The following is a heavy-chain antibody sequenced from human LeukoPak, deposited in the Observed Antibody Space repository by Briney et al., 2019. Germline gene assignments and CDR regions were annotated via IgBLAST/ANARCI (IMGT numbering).Heavy chain of an antibody. D-gene: IGHD2-2*01. CDR2: IKPNSGGT. Sequence: ASLKVSCKASGYTFTGYYIHWVRQAPGQGLEWMGWIKPNSGGTNYAQKFQGRVTMTRDTSTRTAYMDLSRLRSDDTAVYYCARSGLYAEYHQHWGQGTPVTVSS. V-gene: IGHV1-2*02. CDR3: ARSGLYAEYHQH. J-gene: IGHJ1*01. CDR1: GYTFTGYY.